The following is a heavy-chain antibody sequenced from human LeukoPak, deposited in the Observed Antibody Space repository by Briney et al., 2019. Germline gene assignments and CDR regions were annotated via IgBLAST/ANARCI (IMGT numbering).Heavy chain of an antibody. Sequence: GGSLRLSCAASGFTFSSYAMHWVRQAPGKGLEWVAVISYDGSNKYYAGSVKGRFTISRDNSKNTLYLQMNSLRAEDTAVYYCARDLNDYGDYSSLWGQGTLVTVSS. CDR2: ISYDGSNK. CDR3: ARDLNDYGDYSSL. V-gene: IGHV3-30*04. CDR1: GFTFSSYA. J-gene: IGHJ4*02. D-gene: IGHD4-17*01.